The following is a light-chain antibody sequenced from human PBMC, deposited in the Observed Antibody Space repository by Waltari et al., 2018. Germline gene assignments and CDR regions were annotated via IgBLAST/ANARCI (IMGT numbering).Light chain of an antibody. CDR1: TSSSRNRG. CDR3: AVWDDYLRGPV. CDR2: SND. J-gene: IGLJ2*01. V-gene: IGLV1-44*01. Sequence: QSVLTQPPSASGTPGPRVTISCSGSTSSSRNRGVTWYQHLPGTAPKVLIYSNDQRPSGVPDRFSGSKSGTSASLAISGLQSDDEADYYCAVWDDYLRGPVFGGGTKLTVL.